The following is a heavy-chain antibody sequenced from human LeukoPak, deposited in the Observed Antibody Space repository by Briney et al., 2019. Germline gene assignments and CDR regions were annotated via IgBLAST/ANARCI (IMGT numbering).Heavy chain of an antibody. Sequence: GGSLRLSCAASGFTFSSYWMTWVRQAPGKGLEWVASIKQDGSEKYYVDSVKGRFTISRDNAKNSLYLQMDSLRAEDTAVYYCARDGITIFGVAYFDYWGQGTLVTVSS. V-gene: IGHV3-7*01. D-gene: IGHD3-3*01. CDR3: ARDGITIFGVAYFDY. J-gene: IGHJ4*02. CDR2: IKQDGSEK. CDR1: GFTFSSYW.